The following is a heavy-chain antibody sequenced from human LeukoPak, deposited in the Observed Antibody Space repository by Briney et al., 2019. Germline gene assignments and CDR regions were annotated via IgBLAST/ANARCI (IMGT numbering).Heavy chain of an antibody. D-gene: IGHD3-22*01. Sequence: GASVKVSCKASGYTFTSYDINWVRQAPGQGLEWMGWMNPNSGNTGYAQKFQGRVTMTRNTSISTAYMELSSLRSEDTAVYYCARVARTYYDSSGYYPPVGAFDIWGQGTMVTVSS. V-gene: IGHV1-8*01. CDR3: ARVARTYYDSSGYYPPVGAFDI. J-gene: IGHJ3*02. CDR1: GYTFTSYD. CDR2: MNPNSGNT.